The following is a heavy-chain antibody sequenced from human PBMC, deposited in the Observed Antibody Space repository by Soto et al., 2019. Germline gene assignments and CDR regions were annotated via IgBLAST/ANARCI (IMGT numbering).Heavy chain of an antibody. D-gene: IGHD6-6*01. V-gene: IGHV1-2*02. Sequence: ASVKVSCKASGYTFTGYYMHWVRQAPGQGLEWMGWINPNSGGTNYAQKFQGRVTMTRDTSISTAYMELSRLRSDDTAVYYFAIFLVGWAAPIAYFYSGMDVWGQATTVTSP. CDR1: GYTFTGYY. CDR3: AIFLVGWAAPIAYFYSGMDV. CDR2: INPNSGGT. J-gene: IGHJ6*02.